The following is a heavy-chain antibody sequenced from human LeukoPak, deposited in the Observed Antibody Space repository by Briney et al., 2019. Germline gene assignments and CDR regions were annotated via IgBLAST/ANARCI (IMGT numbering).Heavy chain of an antibody. CDR2: ISGDGGST. CDR3: AKDKGDGEYVDY. CDR1: GFSFDDYA. V-gene: IGHV3-43*02. J-gene: IGHJ4*02. Sequence: PGGSLRLSCAASGFSFDDYAMLWVRQGPGKGLEWVSLISGDGGSTYYGDSVKGRFTISRDNSKNPLYLEMNSLRIEDTGLYYCAKDKGDGEYVDYWGQGTLVTVSS. D-gene: IGHD5-24*01.